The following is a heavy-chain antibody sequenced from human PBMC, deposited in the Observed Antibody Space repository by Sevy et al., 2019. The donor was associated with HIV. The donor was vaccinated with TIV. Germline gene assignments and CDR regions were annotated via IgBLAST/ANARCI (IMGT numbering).Heavy chain of an antibody. V-gene: IGHV3-64*04. Sequence: GGSLRLSCSASGFTFSSYAMHWVRQAPGKGLEYVSAISSNGGSTYYADSVKGRFTISRDNAKNSLYLQMNSLRAEDTAVYYCASYYYDSSAAIDYWGQGTLVTVSS. D-gene: IGHD3-22*01. J-gene: IGHJ4*02. CDR1: GFTFSSYA. CDR3: ASYYYDSSAAIDY. CDR2: ISSNGGST.